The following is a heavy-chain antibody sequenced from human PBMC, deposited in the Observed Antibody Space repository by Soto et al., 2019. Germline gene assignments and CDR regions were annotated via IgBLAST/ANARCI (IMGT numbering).Heavy chain of an antibody. CDR2: ISYDGQSQ. J-gene: IGHJ4*02. CDR1: GFNFRNYD. CDR3: AKAFYPSVAISSGDS. Sequence: QEQVVESGGGVVQPGGSLRLSCAASGFNFRNYDMHWVRQAPGKGLEWVAVISYDGQSQNYADSVKGRFTISRDNSKNTVFLQMNRLSAEDAGLYHCAKAFYPSVAISSGDSWGQGTLVTVSS. V-gene: IGHV3-30*18. D-gene: IGHD3-22*01.